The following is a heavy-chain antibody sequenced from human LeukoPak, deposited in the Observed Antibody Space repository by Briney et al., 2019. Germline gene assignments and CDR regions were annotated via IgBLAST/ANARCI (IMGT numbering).Heavy chain of an antibody. CDR1: GFTVSSNY. J-gene: IGHJ6*03. Sequence: GGSLRLSCAASGFTVSSNYMSWVRQAPGKGLEWVSSISSRSSYIYYADSVKGRFTISRDNAKNSLYLQMNSLRAEDTAVYYCAKGYSGSYYGPYYYYYYMDVWGKGTTVTISS. V-gene: IGHV3-21*04. D-gene: IGHD1-26*01. CDR3: AKGYSGSYYGPYYYYYYMDV. CDR2: ISSRSSYI.